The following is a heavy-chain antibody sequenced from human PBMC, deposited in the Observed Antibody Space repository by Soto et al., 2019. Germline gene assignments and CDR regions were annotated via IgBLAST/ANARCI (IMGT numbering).Heavy chain of an antibody. CDR1: GYIFVNDD. Sequence: QVQLVQSGDEVKKPGASVKVSCKASGYIFVNDDIAWLRQAPGQGLEWMGWISPYTGNTHSASKVQGRLTMTTDTSTSTAYMDLGSLTSDDTAVYYCVMVDNYVTPTPQDVWGQGTTVTVSS. V-gene: IGHV1-18*01. CDR2: ISPYTGNT. D-gene: IGHD3-16*01. J-gene: IGHJ6*02. CDR3: VMVDNYVTPTPQDV.